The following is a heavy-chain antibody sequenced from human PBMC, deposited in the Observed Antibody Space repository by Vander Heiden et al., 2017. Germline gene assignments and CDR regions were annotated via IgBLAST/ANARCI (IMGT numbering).Heavy chain of an antibody. J-gene: IGHJ5*02. CDR1: VFTFSSYW. D-gene: IGHD2-21*02. V-gene: IGHV3-74*01. CDR3: ARGFEEGYGGNSA. CDR2: INSDGSDI. Sequence: EVQLVESGGGLVQPGGSLRLSCAASVFTFSSYWMHWVRQAPGKGLVWVSRINSDGSDINYADSVKGRFTISRDNTKNTLYLQMNSLRAEDTAVYFCARGFEEGYGGNSAWGQGTLVTVSS.